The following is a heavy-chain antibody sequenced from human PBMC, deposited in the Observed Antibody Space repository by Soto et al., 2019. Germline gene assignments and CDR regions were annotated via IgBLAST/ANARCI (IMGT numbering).Heavy chain of an antibody. J-gene: IGHJ4*02. CDR3: AKLTVLDY. CDR1: GFNFSTYW. V-gene: IGHV3-7*05. Sequence: GGSLRLSCSASGFNFSTYWMSWVRQAPGKGLEWVANIKEDGSEKYYVDSVKGRFTISRDNAKNSLYLQMTSLRGEDTAVYYCAKLTVLDYWGQGTLVTVSS. CDR2: IKEDGSEK.